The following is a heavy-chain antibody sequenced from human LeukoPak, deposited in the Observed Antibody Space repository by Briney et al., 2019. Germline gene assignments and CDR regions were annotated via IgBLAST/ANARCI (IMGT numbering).Heavy chain of an antibody. V-gene: IGHV3-21*01. D-gene: IGHD1-26*01. Sequence: GGSLRLSCAASGFTFSSYSMNWVRQAPGKGLEWVSSITSSSSYIYYADSVKGRFTISRDNAKNSLYLQMNSLRAEDTAVYYCARDPLYSGSYFYYYYCYMDVWGKGTTVTVSS. J-gene: IGHJ6*03. CDR3: ARDPLYSGSYFYYYYCYMDV. CDR1: GFTFSSYS. CDR2: ITSSSSYI.